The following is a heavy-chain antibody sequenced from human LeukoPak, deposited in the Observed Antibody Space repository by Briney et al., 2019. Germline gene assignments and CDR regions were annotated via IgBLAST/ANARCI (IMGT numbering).Heavy chain of an antibody. V-gene: IGHV3-48*01. J-gene: IGHJ4*02. CDR1: GFTFSSYN. CDR2: ISSSSDTI. CDR3: ATESGTYSGTCFDY. D-gene: IGHD1-26*01. Sequence: GGSLRLSCAASGFTFSSYNMNWVRQAPGKGLECVSYISSSSDTIYYADSVKGRFTISRDNAKNSLYLQMNSLRAEDTAVYFCATESGTYSGTCFDYWGQGTLVTVSS.